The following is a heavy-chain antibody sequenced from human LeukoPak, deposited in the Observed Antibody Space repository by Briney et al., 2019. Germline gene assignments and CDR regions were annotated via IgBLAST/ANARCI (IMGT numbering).Heavy chain of an antibody. Sequence: SGTLSLTCTVSGGSISGYYSSSVPQPPREGLESSWDMYYSVGTTYNPPLTRRVTTSPDTSKNNFSLRWSSVTAADTAVYYCARAGRGDSSWFDYWGQGTLVTVS. CDR2: MYYSVGT. D-gene: IGHD6-13*01. CDR3: ARAGRGDSSWFDY. V-gene: IGHV4-59*01. CDR1: GGSISGYY. J-gene: IGHJ4*02.